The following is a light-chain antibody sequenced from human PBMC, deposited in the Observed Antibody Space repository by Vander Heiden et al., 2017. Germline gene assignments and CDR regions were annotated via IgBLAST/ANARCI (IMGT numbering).Light chain of an antibody. CDR3: QLYNNSPPTT. CDR2: GAS. Sequence: VSPGDRATLSCRAIQSVSSNLAWYQQKPGQSPRHLIYGASTRATGIPARFSGSGSGTEFTLIISSRQSEDFAGYYRQLYNNSPPTTFGQGTKLEI. J-gene: IGKJ2*01. CDR1: QSVSSN. V-gene: IGKV3-15*01.